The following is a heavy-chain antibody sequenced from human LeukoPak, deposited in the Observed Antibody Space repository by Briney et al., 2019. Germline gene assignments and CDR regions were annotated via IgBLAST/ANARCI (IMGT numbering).Heavy chain of an antibody. D-gene: IGHD2-2*01. J-gene: IGHJ4*02. V-gene: IGHV1-69*04. Sequence: GASVKVSCKASGGTFSSYTISWVRQAPRQGLEWMGRIIPILGIANYAQKFQGRVTITADKSTSTAYMELSSLRSEDTAVYYCARDLGIVVVPAVHFDYWGQGTLVTVSS. CDR2: IIPILGIA. CDR1: GGTFSSYT. CDR3: ARDLGIVVVPAVHFDY.